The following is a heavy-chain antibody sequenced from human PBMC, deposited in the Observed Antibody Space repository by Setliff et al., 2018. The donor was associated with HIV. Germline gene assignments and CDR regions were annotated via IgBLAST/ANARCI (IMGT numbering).Heavy chain of an antibody. D-gene: IGHD2-2*01. CDR1: GFVFSDHS. Sequence: GSLRLSCAASGFVFSDHSFHWVRQAPGQGLEWLSYITGTGTTVSYADSVRGRFIISRDSVRNEVYLQIKRLRVEDTAVYYCARSLGFCRNSNCNAGYYGMDVWGQGTTVTVSS. CDR3: ARSLGFCRNSNCNAGYYGMDV. CDR2: ITGTGTTV. V-gene: IGHV3-48*01. J-gene: IGHJ6*02.